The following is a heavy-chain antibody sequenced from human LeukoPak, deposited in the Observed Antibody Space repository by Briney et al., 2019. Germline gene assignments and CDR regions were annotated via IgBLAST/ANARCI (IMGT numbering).Heavy chain of an antibody. CDR1: GFTFSSYE. J-gene: IGHJ4*02. D-gene: IGHD4-11*01. V-gene: IGHV3-48*03. Sequence: GGSLRLSCAASGFTFSSYEMNWVRQAPGGGLEWVSYINSGATTLYYADSVKGRFTISRDNAKNSLYLHMNSLRDEDTAVYYCARGLVPGFLDYWGQGTPVTVSS. CDR3: ARGLVPGFLDY. CDR2: INSGATTL.